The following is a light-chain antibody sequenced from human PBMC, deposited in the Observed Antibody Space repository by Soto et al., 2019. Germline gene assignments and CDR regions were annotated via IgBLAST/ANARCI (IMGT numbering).Light chain of an antibody. J-gene: IGLJ1*01. CDR3: SSFTSSTTFV. CDR1: SSDVGGYNY. Sequence: QSALTQPASVSGSPGQSITISCTGTSSDVGGYNYVSWYQQHPGKAPKLMIFYVSGRPSGVSDRFSGSKSGNTASLTISGLQVEDEADYYCSSFTSSTTFVFGTGTKLTVL. CDR2: YVS. V-gene: IGLV2-14*01.